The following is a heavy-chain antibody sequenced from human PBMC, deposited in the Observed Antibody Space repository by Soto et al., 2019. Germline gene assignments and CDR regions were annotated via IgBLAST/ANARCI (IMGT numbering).Heavy chain of an antibody. D-gene: IGHD4-17*01. CDR2: ISAYNGDT. CDR1: GYSFTTHG. Sequence: GASVKVSCKASGYSFTTHGISWVRRAPGHGLEWMGWISAYNGDTLYVQRFQGRLTMTTDTSTSTAYMELRSLTSDDTAVYYCARDPPFSGILRGTPLMDVWGQGTTVTVSS. J-gene: IGHJ6*02. CDR3: ARDPPFSGILRGTPLMDV. V-gene: IGHV1-18*04.